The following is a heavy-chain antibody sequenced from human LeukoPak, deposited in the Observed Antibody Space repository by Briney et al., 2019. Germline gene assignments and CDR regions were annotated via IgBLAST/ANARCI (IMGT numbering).Heavy chain of an antibody. CDR1: GFTFSSYG. CDR3: AKDSRGLIDY. V-gene: IGHV3-23*01. J-gene: IGHJ4*02. D-gene: IGHD3-10*01. Sequence: GGSLRLSCAASGFTFSSYGMSWVRQAPGKGLEWVSAISGSGGSTYYADSVKGRFTISRDNPKNTLYLQMNSLRAEDTAVYYCAKDSRGLIDYWGQGTLVTVSS. CDR2: ISGSGGST.